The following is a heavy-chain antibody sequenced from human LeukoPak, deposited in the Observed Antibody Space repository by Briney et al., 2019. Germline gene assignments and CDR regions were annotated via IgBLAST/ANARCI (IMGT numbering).Heavy chain of an antibody. J-gene: IGHJ4*02. CDR2: IIPIFGTA. CDR1: GGTFSSYA. Sequence: SVRVSCKASGGTFSSYAISWLRQAPGQGLEWMGGIIPIFGTANYAQKFQGRVTITTDESTSTAYMELSSLRSEDTAVYYCARSSRWLQENYFDYWGQGTLVTVSS. CDR3: ARSSRWLQENYFDY. D-gene: IGHD5-24*01. V-gene: IGHV1-69*05.